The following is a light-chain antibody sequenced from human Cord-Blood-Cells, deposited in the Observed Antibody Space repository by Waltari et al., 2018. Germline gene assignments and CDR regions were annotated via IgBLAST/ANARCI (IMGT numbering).Light chain of an antibody. CDR3: LLYYGGAWV. CDR2: STS. Sequence: QTVVTQEPSLTVSPGGTVTLTCPSSTGAVTSAYYPNWFQQKPGQAPRALIYSTSNKHPWTPARFPGSLLGGKAALTLSGVQPEDEAEYYCLLYYGGAWVFGGGTKLTVL. CDR1: TGAVTSAYY. V-gene: IGLV7-43*01. J-gene: IGLJ3*02.